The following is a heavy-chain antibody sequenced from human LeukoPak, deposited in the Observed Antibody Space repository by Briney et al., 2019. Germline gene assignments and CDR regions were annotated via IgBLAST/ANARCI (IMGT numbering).Heavy chain of an antibody. Sequence: ASVTVSFKASGYTFTIYAMNWVRQAPGQGLEWMGWINTNTGNPTYAQGFPGRFVFSLDTSVSTAYLQISSLKTEDTAAYYCARDRTLFDYWGQGTLVTVSS. CDR3: ARDRTLFDY. CDR2: INTNTGNP. D-gene: IGHD1-14*01. J-gene: IGHJ4*02. CDR1: GYTFTIYA. V-gene: IGHV7-4-1*02.